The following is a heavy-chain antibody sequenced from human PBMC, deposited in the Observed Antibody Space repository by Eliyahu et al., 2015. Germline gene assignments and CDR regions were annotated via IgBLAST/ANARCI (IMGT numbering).Heavy chain of an antibody. V-gene: IGHV1-18*04. Sequence: QIQVVQSGAEVKQPGASVKVSCKASGYTFTSYGINWVRQAPGQGLEWMGWISAYNGNTYYAQKFQGRVSMTTDTSTSTGYMELRSLTSDDTAVYYCARDGLRTVVTSTSDYWGQGTLVTVSS. CDR3: ARDGLRTVVTSTSDY. CDR1: GYTFTSYG. J-gene: IGHJ4*02. D-gene: IGHD3-22*01. CDR2: ISAYNGNT.